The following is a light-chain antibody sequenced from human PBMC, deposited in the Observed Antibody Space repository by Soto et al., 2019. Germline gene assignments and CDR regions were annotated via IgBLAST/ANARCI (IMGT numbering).Light chain of an antibody. V-gene: IGKV1-5*03. CDR2: KAS. CDR3: QQYNTYFRT. J-gene: IGKJ1*01. Sequence: DVQMTQSPSTVSASVGDRVTITCRASQNIDSWLAWYQQKPGKAPKVLIYKASTLESGVPSRFSGSRSGTEFTLTLNNLQPDDFATYHCQQYNTYFRTVGQGTKVEIK. CDR1: QNIDSW.